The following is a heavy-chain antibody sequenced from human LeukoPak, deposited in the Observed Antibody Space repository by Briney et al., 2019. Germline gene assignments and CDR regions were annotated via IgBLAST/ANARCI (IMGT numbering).Heavy chain of an antibody. CDR3: ARVDNSGSRLYYFDY. V-gene: IGHV4-31*03. J-gene: IGHJ4*02. CDR2: IYYSGST. D-gene: IGHD1-26*01. Sequence: SEALSLTCTVSGGSISSGGYYWSWIRQHPGKGLEWIGYIYYSGSTYYNPSLKSRVTISVDTSKNQFSLKLSSVTAADTAVYYCARVDNSGSRLYYFDYWGQGTLVTVSS. CDR1: GGSISSGGYY.